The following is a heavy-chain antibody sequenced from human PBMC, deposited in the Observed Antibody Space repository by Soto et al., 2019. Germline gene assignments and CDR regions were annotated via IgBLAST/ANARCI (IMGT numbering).Heavy chain of an antibody. Sequence: SETLSLTCTVSGGSISGYYWSWIRQPPGKELEWIGYMYYTGNNNYHPSLKSRVTISLDTSKNQFSLKLSSVTAADTAVYYCARHAISTVRGTYDYWGQGTQVTVSS. D-gene: IGHD3-10*01. V-gene: IGHV4-59*01. J-gene: IGHJ4*02. CDR1: GGSISGYY. CDR3: ARHAISTVRGTYDY. CDR2: MYYTGNN.